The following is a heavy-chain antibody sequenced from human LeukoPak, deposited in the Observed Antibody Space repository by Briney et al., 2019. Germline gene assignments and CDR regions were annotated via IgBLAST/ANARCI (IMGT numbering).Heavy chain of an antibody. CDR2: ISGRGGST. Sequence: GGSLRLSRAAYGFTFRSYAMSWVGQAPGKGREGVSAISGRGGSTYYAESGKGGFTISRDDSTNTLYLQMNSLRAEDTAVYYCAKEALDTAIYYYYYGMDVWGQGTTVTVSS. J-gene: IGHJ6*02. CDR3: AKEALDTAIYYYYYGMDV. V-gene: IGHV3-23*01. D-gene: IGHD5-18*01. CDR1: GFTFRSYA.